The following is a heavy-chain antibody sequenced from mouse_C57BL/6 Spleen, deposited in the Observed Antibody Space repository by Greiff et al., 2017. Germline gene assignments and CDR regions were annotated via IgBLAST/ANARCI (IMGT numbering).Heavy chain of an antibody. CDR2: INPSTGGT. V-gene: IGHV1-43*01. D-gene: IGHD2-2*01. J-gene: IGHJ4*01. Sequence: VQLQQSGPELVKPGASVKISCKASGYSFTGYYMHWVKQSSEKSLEWIGEINPSTGGTSYNQKFKGKATLTVDKSSSTAYMQLKSLTSEDSAVYYCARWLPLYAMDDWGQGTSVTVSS. CDR3: ARWLPLYAMDD. CDR1: GYSFTGYY.